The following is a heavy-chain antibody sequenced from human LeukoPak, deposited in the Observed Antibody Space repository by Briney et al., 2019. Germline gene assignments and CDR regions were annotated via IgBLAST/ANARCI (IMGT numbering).Heavy chain of an antibody. V-gene: IGHV3-23*01. CDR1: GFIFSSYA. CDR3: AHRGNYFDD. CDR2: IGAVATTT. D-gene: IGHD3-16*01. J-gene: IGHJ4*02. Sequence: GWSLRLSCAASGFIFSSYAMSWVRQPPGKGLEWVSTIGAVATTTYYADSVKGRFTISRDNSKNTLYLQLNSLRADDTAVYYCAHRGNYFDDWGQGTLVTVSS.